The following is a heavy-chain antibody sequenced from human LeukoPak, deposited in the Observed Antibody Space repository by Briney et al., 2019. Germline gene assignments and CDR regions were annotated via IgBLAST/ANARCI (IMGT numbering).Heavy chain of an antibody. CDR1: GFTFSSYG. CDR2: MWYDGSNK. D-gene: IGHD3-10*01. Sequence: PGRSLRLSCAASGFTFSSYGMHWVRQAPGKGLEWVAVMWYDGSNKYYADSVKGRFTISRDNSKNTLYLQMNSLRAEDTAVYYCAKYGSGTFDIWGQGTMVTVSS. V-gene: IGHV3-33*06. J-gene: IGHJ3*02. CDR3: AKYGSGTFDI.